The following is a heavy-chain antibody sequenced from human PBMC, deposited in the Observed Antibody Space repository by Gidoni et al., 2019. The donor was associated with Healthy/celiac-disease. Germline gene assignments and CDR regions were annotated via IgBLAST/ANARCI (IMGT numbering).Heavy chain of an antibody. CDR1: GGSFSGYY. Sequence: QVQLQQWGAGLLKPSETLSLTCAVYGGSFSGYYWSWIRQPPGKGLEWIGEINHSGSTNYNPSLKSRVTISVDTSKNQFSLKLSSVTAADTAVYYCARISSSSWHYYYYGMDVWGQGTTVTVSS. V-gene: IGHV4-34*01. J-gene: IGHJ6*02. D-gene: IGHD6-13*01. CDR2: INHSGST. CDR3: ARISSSSWHYYYYGMDV.